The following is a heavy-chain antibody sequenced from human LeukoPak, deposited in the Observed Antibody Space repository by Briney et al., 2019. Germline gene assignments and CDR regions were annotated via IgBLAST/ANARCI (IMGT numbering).Heavy chain of an antibody. CDR2: ISYSGST. V-gene: IGHV4-59*11. Sequence: SETLSLTCTVSGGSISSHYWSWIRQPPGKGLEWIGYISYSGSTNFNISLKSRVNISLDTSKNQFSLKLNSMTPADTAVYYCARGSRLDYGGIGEFDYWGQGTLVTVSS. CDR3: ARGSRLDYGGIGEFDY. J-gene: IGHJ4*02. CDR1: GGSISSHY. D-gene: IGHD4-23*01.